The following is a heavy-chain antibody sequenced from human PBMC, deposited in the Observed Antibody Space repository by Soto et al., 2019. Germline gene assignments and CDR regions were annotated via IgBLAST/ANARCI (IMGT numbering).Heavy chain of an antibody. CDR1: GGTFSSYA. J-gene: IGHJ6*02. CDR3: ARAVSSRSPDYYDYGMDV. D-gene: IGHD6-13*01. CDR2: IIPIFGTA. Sequence: GASVKVSCKASGGTFSSYAISWVRQAPGQGLEWMGGIIPIFGTANYAQKFQGRVTITADESTSTAYMELSSLRSEDTAVYYCARAVSSRSPDYYDYGMDVWGQGTTVTVSS. V-gene: IGHV1-69*13.